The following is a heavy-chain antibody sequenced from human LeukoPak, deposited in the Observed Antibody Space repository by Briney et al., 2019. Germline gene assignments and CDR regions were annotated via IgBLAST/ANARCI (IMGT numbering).Heavy chain of an antibody. CDR1: AFTFSDYY. D-gene: IGHD6-19*01. Sequence: GVSLRLSCAASAFTFSDYYMMCIPQAPGHGLVWVSYIISSTRYTNYADSVKGRFTISRYNTKNSLYLQMNSLRAEDTAVYYCARVYRSSGDSYYFDYWGQGTLVTVSS. V-gene: IGHV3-11*06. CDR3: ARVYRSSGDSYYFDY. J-gene: IGHJ4*02. CDR2: IISSTRYT.